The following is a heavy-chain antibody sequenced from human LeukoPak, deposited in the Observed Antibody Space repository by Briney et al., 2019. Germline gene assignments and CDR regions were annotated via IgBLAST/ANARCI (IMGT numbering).Heavy chain of an antibody. CDR1: GGSISSYY. CDR2: IYYSGST. D-gene: IGHD5-24*01. Sequence: PSETLSLTCTVSGGSISSYYWSWIRQPPGKGLEWIGYIYYSGSTNYNPSLKSRVTISVDTSKNQFSLKLSSVTAADTAVYYCARVEMATVAFDIWGQGTMVTVSS. J-gene: IGHJ3*02. CDR3: ARVEMATVAFDI. V-gene: IGHV4-59*01.